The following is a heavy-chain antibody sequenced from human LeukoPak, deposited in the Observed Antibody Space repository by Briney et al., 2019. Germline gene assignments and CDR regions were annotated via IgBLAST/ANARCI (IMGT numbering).Heavy chain of an antibody. CDR2: IIPIFGTA. V-gene: IGHV1-69*05. CDR1: GGTFSSYA. J-gene: IGHJ3*02. D-gene: IGHD3-22*01. Sequence: SVKVSCKASGGTFSSYAISWVRQAPGQGLEWMGGIIPIFGTANYAQKFQGRVTITTDESTSTAYMELSSLRSEDTAVYYCARRSFAGYYYDSSGHYGDAFDIWGQGTMVTVSS. CDR3: ARRSFAGYYYDSSGHYGDAFDI.